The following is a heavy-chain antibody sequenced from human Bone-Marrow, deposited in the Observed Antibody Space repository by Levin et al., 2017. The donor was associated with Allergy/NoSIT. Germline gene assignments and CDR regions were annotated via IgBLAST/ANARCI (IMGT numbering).Heavy chain of an antibody. Sequence: SETLSLTCAVSGGSISGINWWSWVRQSPGKGLEWIAEIYHSGSINYNPSLKSRVTLSLDNSKTHFSLKVSSVTAADTAIYYCARRSRRDYHDSRGYWGSYFDYWGQGILVTVSS. CDR1: GGSISGINW. CDR3: ARRSRRDYHDSRGYWGSYFDY. J-gene: IGHJ4*02. V-gene: IGHV4-4*02. CDR2: IYHSGSI. D-gene: IGHD3-22*01.